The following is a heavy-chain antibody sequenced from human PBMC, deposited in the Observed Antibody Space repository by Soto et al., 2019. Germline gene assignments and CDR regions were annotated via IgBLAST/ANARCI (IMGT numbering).Heavy chain of an antibody. CDR3: ARGEMTTVTNWFDP. V-gene: IGHV1-18*04. CDR2: ISAYNGNT. CDR1: GYTFTSYG. J-gene: IGHJ5*02. D-gene: IGHD4-17*01. Sequence: ASVKVSCKASGYTFTSYGISWVRQAPGQGLEWMGWISAYNGNTNYAQKLQGRVTMTTDTSTSTAYMELRSLGSDDTAVYYCARGEMTTVTNWFDPWGQGTLVTVSS.